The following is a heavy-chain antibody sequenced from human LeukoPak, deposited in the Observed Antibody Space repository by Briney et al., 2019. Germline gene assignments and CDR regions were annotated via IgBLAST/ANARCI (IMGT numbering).Heavy chain of an antibody. Sequence: GGSLRLSCAASGFTFSSYAMHWVRQAPGKGLEWVAVISCDGSNKYYADSVKGRFTISRDNSKNTLYLQMNSLRAEDTAVYYCARGRSGFDIWGQGTMVTVSS. D-gene: IGHD1-14*01. V-gene: IGHV3-30-3*01. J-gene: IGHJ3*02. CDR1: GFTFSSYA. CDR3: ARGRSGFDI. CDR2: ISCDGSNK.